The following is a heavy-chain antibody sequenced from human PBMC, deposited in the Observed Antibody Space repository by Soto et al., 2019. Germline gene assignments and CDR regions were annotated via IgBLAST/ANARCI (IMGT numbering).Heavy chain of an antibody. CDR2: ISYQGRER. V-gene: IGHV3-30*04. J-gene: IGHJ5*02. D-gene: IGHD4-4*01. Sequence: QVQLVESGGGVVQPGRSLRLSCAASGFTCSGYGMHWVLQTPGKGLELVAFISYQGRERQYGDSVKGRLTIYRDNSKNTVYMQMDGLRPDDTATYYGARDFRTPPSNWFHPWGQGTLVTVSS. CDR3: ARDFRTPPSNWFHP. CDR1: GFTCSGYG.